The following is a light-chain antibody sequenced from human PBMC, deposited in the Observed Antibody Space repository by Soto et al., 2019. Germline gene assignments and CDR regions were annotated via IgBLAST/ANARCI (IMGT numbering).Light chain of an antibody. V-gene: IGLV2-23*01. Sequence: QSVLTQPASVSGSPGQSITISGTGTSSDVGSYKFVSWYQQHPGKAPKLMIYEGSKRPSGVSNRFSGSKSGNTASLTISGLQAEDEADYYCCSYAGSSTLVFGGGTKVTVL. CDR3: CSYAGSSTLV. CDR1: SSDVGSYKF. J-gene: IGLJ2*01. CDR2: EGS.